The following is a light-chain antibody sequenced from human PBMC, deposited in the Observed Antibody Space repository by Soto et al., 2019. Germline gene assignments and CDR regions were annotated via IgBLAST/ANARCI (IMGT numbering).Light chain of an antibody. CDR1: TSDVGSYNL. J-gene: IGLJ3*02. CDR3: SSYAGSRWV. V-gene: IGLV2-23*02. Sequence: QSVLTQPASVSGSPGQSITISCSGTTSDVGSYNLVSWYQQHPGKAPKLVIYDVDKRPSGVSNRFSGSRSGTTASLTISGLEYEDEYDYYCSSYAGSRWVFGGGTKVTVL. CDR2: DVD.